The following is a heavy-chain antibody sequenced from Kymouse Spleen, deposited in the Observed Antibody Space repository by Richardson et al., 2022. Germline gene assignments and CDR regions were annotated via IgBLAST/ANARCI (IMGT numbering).Heavy chain of an antibody. Sequence: QVQLQESGPGLVKPSGTLSLTCAVSGGSISSSNWWSWVRQPPGKGLEWIGEIYHSGSTNYNPSLKSRVTISVDKSKNQFSLKLSSVTAADTAVYYCAREGYSSGWYYYYGMDVWGQGTTVTVSS. D-gene: IGHD6-19*01. J-gene: IGHJ6*02. CDR2: IYHSGST. V-gene: IGHV4-4*02. CDR3: AREGYSSGWYYYYGMDV. CDR1: GGSISSSNW.